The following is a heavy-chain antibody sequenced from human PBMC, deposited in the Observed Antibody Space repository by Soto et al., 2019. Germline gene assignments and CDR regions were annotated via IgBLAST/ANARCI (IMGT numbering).Heavy chain of an antibody. V-gene: IGHV5-51*03. CDR1: GYSFTTYW. Sequence: EVQLVQSGEEVKKPGESLKISCKGSGYSFTTYWIGWVRQMPGKGLEWMGIIYPSDSDAAYSPSFQGQVSMSVDKSISTADLQWSSLKASDTAVYYYARRGPETWNDRAFYIWGQGTAVSVSS. CDR3: ARRGPETWNDRAFYI. CDR2: IYPSDSDA. D-gene: IGHD1-1*01. J-gene: IGHJ3*02.